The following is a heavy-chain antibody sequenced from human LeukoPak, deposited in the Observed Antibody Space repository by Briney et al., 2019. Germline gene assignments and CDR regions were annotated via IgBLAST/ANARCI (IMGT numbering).Heavy chain of an antibody. D-gene: IGHD6-13*01. Sequence: PGRSLRLSCAASGFTFSSYGMHWVRQAPGKGLEWVAVISYDGSNKYYADSVKGRFTISRDNSKNTLYLQMNSLRAEDTAVYYCARGSTSTWYDYWGQGILVTVSS. J-gene: IGHJ4*02. V-gene: IGHV3-30*03. CDR1: GFTFSSYG. CDR3: ARGSTSTWYDY. CDR2: ISYDGSNK.